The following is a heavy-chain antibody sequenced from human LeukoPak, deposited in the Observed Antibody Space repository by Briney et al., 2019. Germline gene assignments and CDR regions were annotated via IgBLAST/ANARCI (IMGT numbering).Heavy chain of an antibody. CDR1: GFTFSSYS. CDR3: AKERGYSYGPLDYYYYMDV. D-gene: IGHD5-18*01. Sequence: GXXLXLSCAASGFTFSSYSMNWVRQAPGKGLEWVSSISSSTSYIYYADSVKGRFTISRDNAKNSLYLQMNSLRAEDTAVYYCAKERGYSYGPLDYYYYMDVWGKGTTVTVSS. CDR2: ISSSTSYI. V-gene: IGHV3-21*01. J-gene: IGHJ6*03.